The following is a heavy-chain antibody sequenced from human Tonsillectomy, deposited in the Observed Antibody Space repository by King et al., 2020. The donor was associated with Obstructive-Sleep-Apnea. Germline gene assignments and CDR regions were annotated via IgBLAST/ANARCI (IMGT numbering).Heavy chain of an antibody. CDR1: GFTFSTYS. CDR3: AAHYGGNLIDY. CDR2: ISSSTYDM. D-gene: IGHD4-23*01. V-gene: IGHV3-21*01. Sequence: VQLVESGGGLVKPGGSLRLSCVASGFTFSTYSLNWVRQAPGKGLEWVSSISSSTYDMYYADSVKGRFTISRDNAKNSLYLQMNSLRAKDTAVYYCAAHYGGNLIDYWGQGTLVTVSS. J-gene: IGHJ4*02.